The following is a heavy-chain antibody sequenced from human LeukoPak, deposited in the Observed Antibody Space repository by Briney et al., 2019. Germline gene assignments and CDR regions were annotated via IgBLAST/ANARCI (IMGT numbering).Heavy chain of an antibody. V-gene: IGHV3-23*01. D-gene: IGHD1-26*01. Sequence: GGSLRLSCAASGFTFSSYAMSWVRQAPGKGLEWVSAISGSGGSTYYADSVKGRFTISRDNSKNTLYLQMDSLRAEDTAVYYCAKAEGEEDALDIWGQGTMVTVSS. J-gene: IGHJ3*02. CDR1: GFTFSSYA. CDR2: ISGSGGST. CDR3: AKAEGEEDALDI.